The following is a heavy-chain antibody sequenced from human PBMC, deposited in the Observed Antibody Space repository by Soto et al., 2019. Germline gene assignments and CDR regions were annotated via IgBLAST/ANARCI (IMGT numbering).Heavy chain of an antibody. V-gene: IGHV3-30-3*01. J-gene: IGHJ6*02. Sequence: GGSLRLSCAASGFTFSSYAMHWVRQAPGKGLEWVAVISYDGSNKYYADSVKGRFTISRDNSKNTLYLQMNSLRAEDTAVYYCARTMRIQLWSPFYYYYGMDGWGQGTTVTVSS. D-gene: IGHD5-18*01. CDR1: GFTFSSYA. CDR2: ISYDGSNK. CDR3: ARTMRIQLWSPFYYYYGMDG.